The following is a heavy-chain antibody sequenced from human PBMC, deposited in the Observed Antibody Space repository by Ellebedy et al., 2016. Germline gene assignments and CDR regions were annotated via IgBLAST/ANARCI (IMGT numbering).Heavy chain of an antibody. CDR2: IYDSGST. Sequence: SETLSLTCTVSGASVRIYYWSWLRQTPGKGLEWIGYIYDSGSTNYNPSLKSRVSMSRDTSTNQFSLSLTSVTAADTAVYYCATGGRYGRVGALDDWGQGTLVTVSS. V-gene: IGHV4-59*02. CDR1: GASVRIYY. D-gene: IGHD3-10*01. CDR3: ATGGRYGRVGALDD. J-gene: IGHJ4*02.